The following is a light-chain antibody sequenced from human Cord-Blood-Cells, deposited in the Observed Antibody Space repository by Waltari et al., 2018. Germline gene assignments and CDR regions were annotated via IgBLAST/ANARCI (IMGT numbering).Light chain of an antibody. CDR1: QSISSY. J-gene: IGKJ1*01. Sequence: DIQMNQSPSSLSASVGDRVTITCRASQSISSYLNWYQQKPGKAPKLLIYAASSLQSGVPSRVSGSGSGTDFTLTISSLQPEDFATYYCQQSYSTPTFGQGTKVEIK. V-gene: IGKV1-39*01. CDR2: AAS. CDR3: QQSYSTPT.